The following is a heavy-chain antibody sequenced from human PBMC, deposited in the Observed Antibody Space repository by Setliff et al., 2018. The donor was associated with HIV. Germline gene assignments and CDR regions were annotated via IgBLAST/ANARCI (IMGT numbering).Heavy chain of an antibody. V-gene: IGHV3-74*01. CDR2: VDTDGSGT. Sequence: GGSLRLSCSASGFTLKNTWMHWVRQAPGEGLMWVARVDTDGSGTSYADSVKGRFTISRDNAKNTLYLQMNTLRVEDTAVYYCATVFEVWGQGTMVTVSS. CDR3: ATVFEV. CDR1: GFTLKNTW. J-gene: IGHJ3*01.